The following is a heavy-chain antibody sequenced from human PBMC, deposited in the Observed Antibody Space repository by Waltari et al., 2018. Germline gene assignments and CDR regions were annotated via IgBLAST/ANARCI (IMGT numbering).Heavy chain of an antibody. CDR3: ARGGSRWFDF. CDR1: GFTFYSYW. Sequence: EVHLVESGGGLVQPGGSLRLSCAASGFTFYSYWMSWVRQAPGKGREWVDNIKQDGSEKSYVDSVKGRFIISRDNAKDSLYLELNSLRAEDTAVYYCARGGSRWFDFWGQGTLVTVSS. J-gene: IGHJ4*02. CDR2: IKQDGSEK. V-gene: IGHV3-7*01. D-gene: IGHD3-10*01.